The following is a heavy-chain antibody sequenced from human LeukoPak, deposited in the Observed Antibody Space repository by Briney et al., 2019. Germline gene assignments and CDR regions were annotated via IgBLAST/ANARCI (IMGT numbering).Heavy chain of an antibody. CDR1: GFTFSSYE. Sequence: SLTLSCAASGFTFSSYEIHWVRHAPGKGRGWVSYMSSSGSTIYYADSVKGRFTISRDNAKNSLYLQMNSLRAEDTAVYYCARDYGGSSPFDYWGQGTLVTVSS. D-gene: IGHD4-23*01. CDR3: ARDYGGSSPFDY. CDR2: MSSSGSTI. J-gene: IGHJ4*02. V-gene: IGHV3-48*03.